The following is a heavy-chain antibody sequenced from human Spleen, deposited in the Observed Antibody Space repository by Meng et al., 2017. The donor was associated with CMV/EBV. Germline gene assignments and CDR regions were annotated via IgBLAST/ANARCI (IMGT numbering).Heavy chain of an antibody. D-gene: IGHD1-20*01. V-gene: IGHV1-18*01. CDR3: ARDAFITGTTYYYGMDV. CDR1: GYTFVNYG. Sequence: ASVKVSCKASGYTFVNYGFSWVRQAPGQGLEWMGWISIYNGNTNYAEKFQGRVTMTTDTSTSTAYMELRRLTSHDTAMYYCARDAFITGTTYYYGMDVWGQGTTVTVSS. J-gene: IGHJ6*02. CDR2: ISIYNGNT.